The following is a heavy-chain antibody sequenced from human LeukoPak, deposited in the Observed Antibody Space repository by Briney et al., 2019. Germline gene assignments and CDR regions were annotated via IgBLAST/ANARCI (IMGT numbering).Heavy chain of an antibody. CDR3: ASGYCSSTSCYSIDY. V-gene: IGHV1-8*03. CDR2: MNPNSGNT. J-gene: IGHJ4*02. Sequence: EASVTVSCKASGYTFTSYDINWVRQAPGQGLEWMGWMNPNSGNTGYAQKFQGRVTITRNTSISTAYMELSSLRSEDTAVYYCASGYCSSTSCYSIDYWGQGTLVTVSS. CDR1: GYTFTSYD. D-gene: IGHD2-2*01.